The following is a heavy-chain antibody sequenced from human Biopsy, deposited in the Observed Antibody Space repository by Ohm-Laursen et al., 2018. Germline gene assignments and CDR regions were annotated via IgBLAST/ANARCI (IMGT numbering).Heavy chain of an antibody. J-gene: IGHJ4*02. CDR3: GRGVRSSGWPYFDS. Sequence: TVSGDSVSSGSFYLTWIRQPPGQGLEYIWYIYDRGSTANYNPSLESRVTMSVNMPKNQFSLKLSYVTAADTSIYYCGRGVRSSGWPYFDSWGQGTLVTVSS. CDR2: IYDRGST. V-gene: IGHV4-61*01. D-gene: IGHD6-19*01. CDR1: GDSVSSGSFY.